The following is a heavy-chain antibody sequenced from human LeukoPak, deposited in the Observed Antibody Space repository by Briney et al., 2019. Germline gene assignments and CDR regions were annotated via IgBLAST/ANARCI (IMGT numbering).Heavy chain of an antibody. Sequence: GASVKVSCKVSGYTLTELSMHWVRQAPGKGLEWMGGFDPEDGETIYAQKFQGRVTMTEDTSTDTAYMELSSLRSEDTAVYYCATVWNSPYYFDYWGQGTLVTVSS. V-gene: IGHV1-24*01. CDR1: GYTLTELS. CDR2: FDPEDGET. D-gene: IGHD1-7*01. J-gene: IGHJ4*02. CDR3: ATVWNSPYYFDY.